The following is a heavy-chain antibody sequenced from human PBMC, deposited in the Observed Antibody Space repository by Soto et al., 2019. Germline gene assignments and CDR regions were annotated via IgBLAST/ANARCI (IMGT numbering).Heavy chain of an antibody. CDR1: GYTFTSYD. D-gene: IGHD6-19*01. V-gene: IGHV1-8*01. CDR2: MNPNSGNT. J-gene: IGHJ4*02. CDR3: ARGGGSGWY. Sequence: QVQLVQSGAEVKTPGASVKVSCKASGYTFTSYDINWVRQATGQGLEWMGWMNPNSGNTGYAQKFQGRVTMTRNTAISTDYIELSSLRYDEAAVYYYARGGGSGWYWGQGTLVTVSS.